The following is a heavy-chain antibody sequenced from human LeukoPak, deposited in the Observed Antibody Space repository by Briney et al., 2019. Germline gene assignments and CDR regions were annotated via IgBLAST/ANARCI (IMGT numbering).Heavy chain of an antibody. V-gene: IGHV4-59*11. CDR1: GGSISSHY. J-gene: IGHJ4*02. CDR3: ARTSVVTAMPFDY. CDR2: IYYSGST. Sequence: SETLSLTCTVSGGSISSHYWSWIRQPPGKGLEWIGYIYYSGSTDYNPSLKSRVTISLDTSKNQFSLKLTSVTAADTAVYYCARTSVVTAMPFDYWGQGTLVTVSS. D-gene: IGHD2-21*02.